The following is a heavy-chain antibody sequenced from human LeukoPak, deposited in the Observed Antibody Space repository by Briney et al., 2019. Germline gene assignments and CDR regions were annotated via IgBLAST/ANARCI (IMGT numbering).Heavy chain of an antibody. J-gene: IGHJ5*02. D-gene: IGHD4-23*01. Sequence: KPSETLSLTCAVYGGSFSGYYWSWIRQPPGKGLEWIGEINHSGSTNYNPSLKSRVTISVDTSKNQFSLKLSSVTAADTAVYYCARGTGGNFRSGWFDPWGQGTLVTVSS. V-gene: IGHV4-34*01. CDR2: INHSGST. CDR1: GGSFSGYY. CDR3: ARGTGGNFRSGWFDP.